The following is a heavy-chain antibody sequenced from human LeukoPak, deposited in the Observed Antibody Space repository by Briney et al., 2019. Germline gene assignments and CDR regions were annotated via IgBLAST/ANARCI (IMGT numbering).Heavy chain of an antibody. CDR2: ITYSSGYT. D-gene: IGHD6-19*01. V-gene: IGHV3-23*01. CDR3: AKDARRYSGWYFFDH. J-gene: IGHJ4*02. Sequence: TGGSLRLSCAASGFTFSSYDMSWVRQAPGKGLEWVSGITYSSGYTYYADSVKGRFTISRDNSRNTLYLQMNSLRAEDTAVYYCAKDARRYSGWYFFDHWGQGTLVTVSS. CDR1: GFTFSSYD.